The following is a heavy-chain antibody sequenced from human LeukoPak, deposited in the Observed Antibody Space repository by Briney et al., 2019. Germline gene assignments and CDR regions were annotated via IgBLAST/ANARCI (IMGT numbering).Heavy chain of an antibody. V-gene: IGHV3-66*01. Sequence: PGGSLRLSCAASGFTVSSKYMSCVPQAPGKGLEWVSVIYSGGSTYYSDSVKGRFTISRDNSKNTLHLQMNSLRAEDTALYYCAKDTGGSCYSAIAYWGQGALVTVST. CDR1: GFTVSSKY. CDR3: AKDTGGSCYSAIAY. D-gene: IGHD2-15*01. CDR2: IYSGGST. J-gene: IGHJ4*02.